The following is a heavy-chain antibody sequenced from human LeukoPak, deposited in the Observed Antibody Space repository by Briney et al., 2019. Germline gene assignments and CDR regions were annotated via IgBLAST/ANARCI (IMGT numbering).Heavy chain of an antibody. J-gene: IGHJ4*02. CDR1: GGTFSSYT. Sequence: GSSVKVSCKASGGTFSSYTISWVRQAPGQGLEWMGWINGGDGNTKYSQKFQGRVTITRDTSASTAYMELSSLRSEDTAVYYCARESRSGWAVFDYWGQGTLVTVSS. CDR2: INGGDGNT. CDR3: ARESRSGWAVFDY. D-gene: IGHD6-19*01. V-gene: IGHV1-3*01.